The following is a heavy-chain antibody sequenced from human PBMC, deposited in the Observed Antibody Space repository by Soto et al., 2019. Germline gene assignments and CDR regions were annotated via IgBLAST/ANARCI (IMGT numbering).Heavy chain of an antibody. V-gene: IGHV5-51*01. CDR2: IYPGDSDT. J-gene: IGHJ4*02. CDR3: ARHLKSLVPGAYYFAS. D-gene: IGHD2-15*01. CDR1: GYSFTSYW. Sequence: PGESLKISCKGSGYSFTSYWIGWVRQMPGKGLEWMGIIYPGDSDTRYSPSFQGQVTISADKSISTAYLQWSSLKASDTAMYYCARHLKSLVPGAYYFASWGQGPLVPV.